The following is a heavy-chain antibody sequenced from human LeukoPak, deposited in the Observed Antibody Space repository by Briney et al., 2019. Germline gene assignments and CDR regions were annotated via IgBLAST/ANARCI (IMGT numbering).Heavy chain of an antibody. J-gene: IGHJ4*02. V-gene: IGHV4-4*02. CDR1: GGSISSSNW. CDR2: IYHSGST. D-gene: IGHD6-13*01. CDR3: ARVTTRAPSATMIAARYFDY. Sequence: PSETLSLTCAVSGGSISSSNWWSWVRQPPGKGLEWIGEIYHSGSTNYNPSLKSRVTISVDKSKNQFSLKLGSVTAADTAVYYCARVTTRAPSATMIAARYFDYWGQGTLVTVSS.